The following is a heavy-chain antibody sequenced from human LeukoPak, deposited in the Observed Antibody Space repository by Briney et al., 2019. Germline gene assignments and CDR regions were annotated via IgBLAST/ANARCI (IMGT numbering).Heavy chain of an antibody. CDR3: ARHLDIVVVPAATRWFDP. Sequence: SETLSLTCAVSGYSISSGYYWGWIRQPPGKGLEWIGSIYHSGSTYYNPSLKSRVTISVDTSKNQFSLKLSSVTAADTAVYYCARHLDIVVVPAATRWFDPWGQGTLVTVSS. D-gene: IGHD2-2*01. CDR1: GYSISSGYY. J-gene: IGHJ5*02. V-gene: IGHV4-38-2*01. CDR2: IYHSGST.